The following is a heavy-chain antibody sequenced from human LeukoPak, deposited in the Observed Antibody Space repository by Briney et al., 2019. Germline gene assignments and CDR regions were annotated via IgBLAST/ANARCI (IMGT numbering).Heavy chain of an antibody. J-gene: IGHJ5*02. Sequence: GTSVKVSCKASGYTFTDNYIHWVRQAPGQGLEWMGWINPLSGGPMYAQKFQGRVTMTRETSLSTAYIELNGLKSDDTAIYYCAREGIKIFGGWAPFDPWGQGTLVTVS. D-gene: IGHD3-3*01. CDR3: AREGIKIFGGWAPFDP. CDR2: INPLSGGP. V-gene: IGHV1-2*02. CDR1: GYTFTDNY.